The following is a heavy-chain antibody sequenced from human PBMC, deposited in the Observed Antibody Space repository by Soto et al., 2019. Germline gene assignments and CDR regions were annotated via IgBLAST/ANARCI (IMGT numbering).Heavy chain of an antibody. J-gene: IGHJ4*02. CDR1: GDTFNSYV. CDR3: ARESLGAKGAAH. V-gene: IGHV1-69*17. D-gene: IGHD2-15*01. Sequence: QVQLVQSGAEVKRPGSSVKVSCESSGDTFNSYVISWVRQAPGPGLEWMGGIIPIIGVTHYAQKFQGRVTISALSSTGTAYMELTNLGFDDTALDYCARESLGAKGAAHWGQGTLVTVSS. CDR2: IIPIIGVT.